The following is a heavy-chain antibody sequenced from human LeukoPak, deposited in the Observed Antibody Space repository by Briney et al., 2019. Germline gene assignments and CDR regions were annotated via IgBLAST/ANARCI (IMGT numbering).Heavy chain of an antibody. CDR2: INQSGTT. J-gene: IGHJ2*01. Sequence: KTSETLSLTCAVYGGSFSNYYWSWIRQSPGKGLEWIGEINQSGTTKYNPSLESRATMSMDTSKNQFSLKLTSVTAADTAVYYCARENWHFDLWGRGTLVTVSS. CDR1: GGSFSNYY. CDR3: ARENWHFDL. V-gene: IGHV4-34*01.